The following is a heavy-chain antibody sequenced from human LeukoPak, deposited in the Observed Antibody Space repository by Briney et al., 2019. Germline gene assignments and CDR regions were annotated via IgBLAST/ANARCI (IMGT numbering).Heavy chain of an antibody. CDR1: GFTFSSYA. Sequence: GGSLRLSCAASGFTFSSYAMSWVRQAPGKGLEWVSAISGSGGSTYYADSVKGRFTISRDNSKNTLYLQMNSLRAENTAVYYCAKVGSGWFSFDYWGQGTLVTVSS. CDR2: ISGSGGST. V-gene: IGHV3-23*01. J-gene: IGHJ4*02. CDR3: AKVGSGWFSFDY. D-gene: IGHD6-19*01.